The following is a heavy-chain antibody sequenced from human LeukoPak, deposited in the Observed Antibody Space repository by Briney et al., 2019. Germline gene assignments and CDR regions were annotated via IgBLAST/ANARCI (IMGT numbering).Heavy chain of an antibody. CDR3: ARVKYYYDSSGTRGAGMDV. CDR2: TYYRSKWYN. V-gene: IGHV6-1*01. CDR1: GDSVSSNSAA. D-gene: IGHD3-22*01. J-gene: IGHJ6*02. Sequence: SQTLSLTCAISGDSVSSNSAAWNWIRQSPSRDLEWLGRTYYRSKWYNDYSVSVKSRITINPDTSKNQFPLQLNSVTPEDTAVYYCARVKYYYDSSGTRGAGMDVWGQGTTVTVSS.